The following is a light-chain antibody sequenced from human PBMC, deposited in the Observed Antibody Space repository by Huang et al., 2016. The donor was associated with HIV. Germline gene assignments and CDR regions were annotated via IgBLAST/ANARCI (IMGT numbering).Light chain of an antibody. V-gene: IGKV1D-12*01. CDR1: QCVSRW. CDR2: ATS. CDR3: QQGNSFPLT. Sequence: DIQMTQSPSSVSASVGDRVTITCRASQCVSRWLAWYQQKPGKAPMLLIYATSSLQSGVPSRFSGNGSGTDFTLTINSLQPEDFATYCCQQGNSFPLTFGGGTKVEIK. J-gene: IGKJ4*02.